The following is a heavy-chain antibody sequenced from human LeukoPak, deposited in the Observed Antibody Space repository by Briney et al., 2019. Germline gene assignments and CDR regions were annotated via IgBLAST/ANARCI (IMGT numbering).Heavy chain of an antibody. D-gene: IGHD3-9*01. CDR1: RYTFTRYG. CDR2: ISAYNGNT. J-gene: IGHJ4*02. CDR3: AIAYYDILTGYPETPDYDY. Sequence: ASVKVSCKASRYTFTRYGISWVRQAPGQRREWMGWISAYNGNTNYAPKIQGRVTMHTDTSMSTAYMELRSLRSDDTAVYSCAIAYYDILTGYPETPDYDYWGQGTLVTVSS. V-gene: IGHV1-18*01.